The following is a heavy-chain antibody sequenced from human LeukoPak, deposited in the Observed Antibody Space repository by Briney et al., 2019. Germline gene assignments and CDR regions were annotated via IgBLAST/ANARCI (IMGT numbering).Heavy chain of an antibody. CDR1: GDTFTHYI. D-gene: IGHD4-17*01. J-gene: IGHJ5*02. CDR2: ISAYNNYT. V-gene: IGHV1-18*01. Sequence: ASVKVSCKASGDTFTHYIINWVRQAPGQGIEWMGKISAYNNYTTYAQKFQGRIAMTTDTSTNTAYMDLRSLRSDDTAFYYCAREGADDHGRLQWFDPWGQGTLVTVSS. CDR3: AREGADDHGRLQWFDP.